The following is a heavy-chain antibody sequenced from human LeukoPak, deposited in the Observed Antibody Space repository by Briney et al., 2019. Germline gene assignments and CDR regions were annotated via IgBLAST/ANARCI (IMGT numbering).Heavy chain of an antibody. J-gene: IGHJ6*03. CDR3: ASRRGYSGYYYYYMDV. CDR2: ISSSSSYI. Sequence: GGSLRLSCAASGFTFSSYSMNWVRQAPGKGLEWVSSISSSSSYIYYADSVKGRFTISRDNARNSLYLQMNSLRAEDTAVYYCASRRGYSGYYYYYMDVWGKGTTVTVSS. CDR1: GFTFSSYS. V-gene: IGHV3-21*01. D-gene: IGHD5-12*01.